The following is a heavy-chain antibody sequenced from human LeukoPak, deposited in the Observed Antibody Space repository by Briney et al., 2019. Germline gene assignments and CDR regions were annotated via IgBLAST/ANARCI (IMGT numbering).Heavy chain of an antibody. CDR2: IYYSGST. J-gene: IGHJ3*02. D-gene: IGHD3-22*01. CDR3: ARDGPYYYDSSGYYSGNAFDI. CDR1: GGSISSSSYY. Sequence: PSETLSLTCTVSGGSISSSSYYWGWIRQPPGKGLEWIGSIYYSGSTYYNPSLKSRVTISVDTSKNQFSLKLSSVTAADTAVYYCARDGPYYYDSSGYYSGNAFDIWGQGTMVTVSS. V-gene: IGHV4-39*07.